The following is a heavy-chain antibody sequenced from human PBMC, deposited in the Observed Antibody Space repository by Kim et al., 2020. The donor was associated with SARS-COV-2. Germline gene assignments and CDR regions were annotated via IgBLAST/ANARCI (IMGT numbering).Heavy chain of an antibody. J-gene: IGHJ4*02. D-gene: IGHD3-22*01. CDR3: ARDLLGAEYFDSSGPVWGRIDY. CDR1: GLNFSNYG. Sequence: GGSLRLSCAASGLNFSNYGMHWVRQAPGKGLEWVAFIWYDGGNKYYVASVRGRFTISRDNSRNTLYLQMKRLRVEDTAVYYCARDLLGAEYFDSSGPVWGRIDYWGQGALVTVSS. CDR2: IWYDGGNK. V-gene: IGHV3-33*01.